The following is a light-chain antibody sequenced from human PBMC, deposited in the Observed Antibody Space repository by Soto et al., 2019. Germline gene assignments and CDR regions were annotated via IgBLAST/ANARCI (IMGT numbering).Light chain of an antibody. Sequence: DIQMTQSPSFLSASVGDRVTITCRASQAISNYLNWYQQKPGKAPNLLIFGAKTLQSGVQSRFSGSGYGTDFTLTITTLQPEDVGIYYCKQCHATPLTVGQGTRLEI. J-gene: IGKJ5*01. V-gene: IGKV1-39*01. CDR3: KQCHATPLT. CDR1: QAISNY. CDR2: GAK.